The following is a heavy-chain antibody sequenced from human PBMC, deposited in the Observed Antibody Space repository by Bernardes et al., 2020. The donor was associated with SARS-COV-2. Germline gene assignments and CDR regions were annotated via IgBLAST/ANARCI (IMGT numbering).Heavy chain of an antibody. D-gene: IGHD2-2*01. J-gene: IGHJ3*02. V-gene: IGHV1-2*02. Sequence: ASVKVSCKASGYTFTGYYMHWVRQAPGQGLEWMGWINPNSGGTNYAQKFQGRVTMTRDTSISTAYMELSRLRSDDTAVYYCARGFVVVPAAYDAFDIWGQGTMVTVSS. CDR2: INPNSGGT. CDR1: GYTFTGYY. CDR3: ARGFVVVPAAYDAFDI.